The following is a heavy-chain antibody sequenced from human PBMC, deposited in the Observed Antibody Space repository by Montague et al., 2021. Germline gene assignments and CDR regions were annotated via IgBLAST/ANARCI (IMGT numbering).Heavy chain of an antibody. CDR3: ARWRVYYDSSGYAA. CDR2: ISHDGSNK. V-gene: IGHV3-30-3*01. J-gene: IGHJ5*02. Sequence: SLRLSCAASGFTFSTFPMHWVRQAPGKGLEWVALISHDGSNKYYADSVRGRFTVSRDNSKNTLYLQTSSLRADDTAVYYCARWRVYYDSSGYAAWGRGTRVTVSS. CDR1: GFTFSTFP. D-gene: IGHD3-22*01.